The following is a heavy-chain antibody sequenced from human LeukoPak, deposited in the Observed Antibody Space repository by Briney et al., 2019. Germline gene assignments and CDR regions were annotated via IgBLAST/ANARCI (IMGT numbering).Heavy chain of an antibody. CDR3: ASYSYYYDSSGYFDY. CDR1: GGSISSYY. Sequence: PSETLSLTCTVSGGSISSYYWSWIRQPPGKGLEWIGYIYYSGSTNYNPSLKSRVTISVDTSKNQFSLKLSSVTAADTAVYYCASYSYYYDSSGYFDYWGQGTLVTVSS. D-gene: IGHD3-22*01. J-gene: IGHJ4*02. CDR2: IYYSGST. V-gene: IGHV4-59*01.